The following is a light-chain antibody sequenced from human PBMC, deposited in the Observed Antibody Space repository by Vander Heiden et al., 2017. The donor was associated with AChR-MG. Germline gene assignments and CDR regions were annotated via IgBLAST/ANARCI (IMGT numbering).Light chain of an antibody. CDR1: SSNIGSNT. CDR3: AAWDDSLSGV. Sequence: QSVLTQPPSASGTPGQRVTISCSGRSSNIGSNTVNWYQKLTVTAPTLRSDSNNRRPSGVPDRCAGSKSGTSASLAISGLQSEDEADYYCAAWDDSLSGVVGTGTKVTVL. J-gene: IGLJ1*01. CDR2: SNN. V-gene: IGLV1-44*01.